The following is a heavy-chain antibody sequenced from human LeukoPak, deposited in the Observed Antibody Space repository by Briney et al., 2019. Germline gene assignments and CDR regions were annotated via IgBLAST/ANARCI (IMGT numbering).Heavy chain of an antibody. Sequence: GGSLRLSCAASGFTFSSYGMHWVRQAPGKGLEWVAFIRYDGSNKYYADYANGRFTISRDNSRNPLYLQMNSLRAEDTAVYYCANPHFDYWGQGALVTVSS. V-gene: IGHV3-30*02. CDR2: IRYDGSNK. CDR1: GFTFSSYG. CDR3: ANPHFDY. J-gene: IGHJ4*02.